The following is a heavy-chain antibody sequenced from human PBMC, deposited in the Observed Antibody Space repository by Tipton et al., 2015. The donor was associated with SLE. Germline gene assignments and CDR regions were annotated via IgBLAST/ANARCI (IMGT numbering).Heavy chain of an antibody. CDR1: GGSISTYY. Sequence: TLSLTCTVSGGSISTYYWNWIRQPPGKGLEWIGYIYYRGSTNYNPSLKSRVTMSVDTSKSQISLRLSSVTAADTAVYYCARTLGAIAHTVYDAFDIWGQGKMVTVSS. CDR2: IYYRGST. D-gene: IGHD1-26*01. CDR3: ARTLGAIAHTVYDAFDI. J-gene: IGHJ3*02. V-gene: IGHV4-59*07.